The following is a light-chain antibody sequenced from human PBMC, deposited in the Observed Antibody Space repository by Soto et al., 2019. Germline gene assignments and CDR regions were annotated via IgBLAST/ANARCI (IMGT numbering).Light chain of an antibody. Sequence: EIVLTQSPATLSLSPGERATLSCRASQSVSSYLAWYQQKPGQAPRLLIYEASIRPTGIQARFIGSGSGTDFTLTISSLEPEDFAVYYCQQRSNWLYTCGQGTKLEIK. V-gene: IGKV3-11*01. CDR2: EAS. CDR3: QQRSNWLYT. CDR1: QSVSSY. J-gene: IGKJ2*01.